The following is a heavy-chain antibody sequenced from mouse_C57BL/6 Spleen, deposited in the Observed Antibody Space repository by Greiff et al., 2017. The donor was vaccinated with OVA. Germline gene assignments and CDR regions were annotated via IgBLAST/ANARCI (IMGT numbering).Heavy chain of an antibody. D-gene: IGHD1-1*01. Sequence: EVQLQQSGPELVKPGASVKISCKASGYSFTDYNMNWVKQSHGKSLEWIGVISPNYGTTSYNQKFKGKATLTVDQSSSTAYMQLNSLTSEDSAVYYCARNGYYGRGYAMDYWGQGTSVTVSS. CDR3: ARNGYYGRGYAMDY. J-gene: IGHJ4*01. CDR2: ISPNYGTT. V-gene: IGHV1-39*01. CDR1: GYSFTDYN.